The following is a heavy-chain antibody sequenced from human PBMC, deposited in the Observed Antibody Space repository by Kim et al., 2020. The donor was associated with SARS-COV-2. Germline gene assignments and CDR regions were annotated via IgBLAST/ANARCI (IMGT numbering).Heavy chain of an antibody. D-gene: IGHD6-25*01. V-gene: IGHV3-74*01. J-gene: IGHJ2*01. CDR1: GFTFSNYW. Sequence: GGSLRLSCAASGFTFSNYWMHWVRQAPGKGLVWVSRIHRDGSKTIYADSVKGRFTISRDNAKNTLYLQMNSLRAEDTAVYYCARESSDSGKFYPDLWGRG. CDR2: IHRDGSKT. CDR3: ARESSDSGKFYPDL.